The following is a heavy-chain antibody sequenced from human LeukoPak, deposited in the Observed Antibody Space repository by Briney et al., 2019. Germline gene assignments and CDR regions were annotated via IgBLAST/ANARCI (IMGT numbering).Heavy chain of an antibody. J-gene: IGHJ4*02. CDR2: INPNSGGT. Sequence: ASVKVSCKASGYTFTGFYMHWVRQAPGQGLEWMGWINPNSGGTNFAQKFQGRVTMTRDTSISTAYMELSRLRSDDTAVYYCARENRGGTSISSHIYYFDYWGQGTLVTVSS. D-gene: IGHD1-14*01. CDR1: GYTFTGFY. CDR3: ARENRGGTSISSHIYYFDY. V-gene: IGHV1-2*02.